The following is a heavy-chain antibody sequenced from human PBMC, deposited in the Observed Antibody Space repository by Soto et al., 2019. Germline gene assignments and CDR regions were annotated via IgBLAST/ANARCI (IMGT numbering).Heavy chain of an antibody. V-gene: IGHV3-30*18. CDR3: AKDLVPAAPGGMDV. D-gene: IGHD2-2*01. Sequence: LRLSCAASGFTFSSYGMHWVRQAPGKGLEWVAVISYDGSNKYYADSVKGRFTISRDNSKNTLYLQMNSLRAEDTAVYYCAKDLVPAAPGGMDVWGQGTTVTVSS. CDR2: ISYDGSNK. J-gene: IGHJ6*02. CDR1: GFTFSSYG.